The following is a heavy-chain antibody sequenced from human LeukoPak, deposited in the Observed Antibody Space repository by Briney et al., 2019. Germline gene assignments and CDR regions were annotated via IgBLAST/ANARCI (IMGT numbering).Heavy chain of an antibody. CDR1: GFTFSTYA. J-gene: IGHJ4*02. Sequence: GGSLRLSCAASGFTFSTYAMSWVRQAPGKGLEWVSAISGSGGSTYYADSVKGRFTISRDNSKNTLYLQMNSLRAEDTAVYYCAKGSRGYGDYLPDYWGQGTLVTVSS. D-gene: IGHD4-17*01. V-gene: IGHV3-23*01. CDR2: ISGSGGST. CDR3: AKGSRGYGDYLPDY.